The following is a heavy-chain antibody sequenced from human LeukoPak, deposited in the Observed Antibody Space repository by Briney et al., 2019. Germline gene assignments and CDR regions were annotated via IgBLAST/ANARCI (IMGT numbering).Heavy chain of an antibody. CDR3: ARAPRCNADSCNSWFDP. CDR1: GNSFNTYG. V-gene: IGHV1-18*01. J-gene: IGHJ5*02. Sequence: GASVKVSCKTSGNSFNTYGITWVRQAPGLGLEWMGWINVNKKYAQKFQGRVTMTTDTSTSTAYMELRSLRSDDTGVYYCARAPRCNADSCNSWFDPWGQGTLVTVSS. CDR2: INVNK. D-gene: IGHD3-22*01.